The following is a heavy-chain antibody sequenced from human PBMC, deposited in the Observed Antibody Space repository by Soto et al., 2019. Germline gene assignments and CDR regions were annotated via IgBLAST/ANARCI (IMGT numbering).Heavy chain of an antibody. D-gene: IGHD2-15*01. CDR2: VNPSGGST. CDR3: AREENCSDGICYSEYVQS. CDR1: GYIFTAYS. V-gene: IGHV1-46*01. Sequence: QVQLVQSGAEVKKPGASVKVSCKASGYIFTAYSMHWVRQAPGQGLEWMGVVNPSGGSTNYAQKFQGRITMTRDTSTSTGYMDLSSLTSEDTAVYYCAREENCSDGICYSEYVQSWGQGTLVTVAS. J-gene: IGHJ1*01.